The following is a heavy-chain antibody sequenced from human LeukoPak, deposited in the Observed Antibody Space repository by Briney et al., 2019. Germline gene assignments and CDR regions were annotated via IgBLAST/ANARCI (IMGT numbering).Heavy chain of an antibody. CDR2: IYTSGST. J-gene: IGHJ5*02. CDR3: ARNSDYGDYGTPS. CDR1: GGSISSGSYY. Sequence: SETLSLTCTVSGGSISSGSYYWSWIRQPAGKGLEWIGRIYTSGSTNYNPSLKSRVTISVDTSKNQFSLKLSSVTAADTAVYYCARNSDYGDYGTPSWGQGTLVTVSS. D-gene: IGHD4-17*01. V-gene: IGHV4-61*02.